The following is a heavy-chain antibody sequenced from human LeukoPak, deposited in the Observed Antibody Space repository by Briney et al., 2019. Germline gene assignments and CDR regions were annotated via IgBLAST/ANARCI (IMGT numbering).Heavy chain of an antibody. CDR3: ARGLYYYDSSGYYPYYFDY. D-gene: IGHD3-22*01. CDR1: GGSISSYY. CDR2: IYYSGST. Sequence: SETLSLTCTVSGGSISSYYWSWLRQPPGKGLEWIGYIYYSGSTNYNPSLKSRVTISVDTSKNQFSLKLSSVTAADTAVYYCARGLYYYDSSGYYPYYFDYWGQGTLVTVSS. J-gene: IGHJ4*02. V-gene: IGHV4-59*01.